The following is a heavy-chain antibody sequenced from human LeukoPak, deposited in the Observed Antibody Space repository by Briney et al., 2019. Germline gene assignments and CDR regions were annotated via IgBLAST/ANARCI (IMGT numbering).Heavy chain of an antibody. Sequence: GGSLRLSCAASGFTFSAYWMHWVRQAPGKGLEWVSGISASGDVTFHADPLKGRFTISRDNSKNTLYLQMDSLRAEDTAKYYCAKSLLTTASGTGRAFDIWGQGTMVTVSA. CDR3: AKSLLTTASGTGRAFDI. V-gene: IGHV3-23*01. CDR1: GFTFSAYW. J-gene: IGHJ3*02. D-gene: IGHD1-26*01. CDR2: ISASGDVT.